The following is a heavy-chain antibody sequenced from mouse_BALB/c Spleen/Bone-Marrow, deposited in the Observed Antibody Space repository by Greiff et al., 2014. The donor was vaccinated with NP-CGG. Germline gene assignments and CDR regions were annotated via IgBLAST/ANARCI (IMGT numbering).Heavy chain of an antibody. D-gene: IGHD1-2*01. CDR1: GFTFSSYT. Sequence: EVMLVESGGGLVQPGGSLKLSCAASGFTFSSYTMSWVRQTPEKRLEWVAYISNGVGSTYYPDTVKGRFTISRDNAKNTLYLQMSSLKSEDTAMYYCARRSAATYYFDYWGQGPLSQSPQ. J-gene: IGHJ2*01. CDR3: ARRSAATYYFDY. CDR2: ISNGVGST. V-gene: IGHV5-12-2*01.